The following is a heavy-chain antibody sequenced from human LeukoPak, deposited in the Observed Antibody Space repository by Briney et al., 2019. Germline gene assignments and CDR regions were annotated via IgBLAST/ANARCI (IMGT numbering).Heavy chain of an antibody. CDR1: GFTFSSNA. V-gene: IGHV3-23*01. Sequence: GSLTLSCAASGFTFSSNAMSWVPQAPGKGLEWVSAISGNGGSTYYADSVKGRFTISRDNSKNKLYLQMNSLRAEDTAVYYCAKSYYYDSSGYYPINPFDYWGQGTLVTVSS. D-gene: IGHD3-22*01. J-gene: IGHJ4*02. CDR2: ISGNGGST. CDR3: AKSYYYDSSGYYPINPFDY.